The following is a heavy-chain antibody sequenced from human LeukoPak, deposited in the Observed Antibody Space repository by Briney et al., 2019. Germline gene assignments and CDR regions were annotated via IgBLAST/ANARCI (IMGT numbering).Heavy chain of an antibody. D-gene: IGHD3-3*01. CDR3: AKRRGTYYDFWSGYGAFDI. CDR1: GFTFSSYG. V-gene: IGHV3-30*18. Sequence: PGGSLRLSCAASGFTFSSYGMHWVRQAPGKGLERVAVISYDGSNKYYIDSVKGRFTISRDNSKNTLFLQMNSLRAEDTAVYYCAKRRGTYYDFWSGYGAFDIWGQGTMVTVSS. CDR2: ISYDGSNK. J-gene: IGHJ3*02.